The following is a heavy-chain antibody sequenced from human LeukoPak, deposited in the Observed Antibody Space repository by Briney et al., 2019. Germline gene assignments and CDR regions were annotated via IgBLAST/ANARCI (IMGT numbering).Heavy chain of an antibody. Sequence: PSETLSLTCTVSGGSISSSSYYWGWIRQPPGKGLEWIGSIYYSGSTYCNPSLKSRVTISVDTSKNQFSLKLSSVTAADTAVYYCARASAYDSSGYYDYWGQGTLVTVSS. CDR1: GGSISSSSYY. CDR3: ARASAYDSSGYYDY. D-gene: IGHD3-22*01. J-gene: IGHJ4*02. CDR2: IYYSGST. V-gene: IGHV4-39*07.